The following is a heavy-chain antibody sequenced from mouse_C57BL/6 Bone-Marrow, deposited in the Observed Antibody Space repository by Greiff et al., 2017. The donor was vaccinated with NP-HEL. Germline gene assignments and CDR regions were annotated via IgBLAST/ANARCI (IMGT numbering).Heavy chain of an antibody. CDR1: GYTFTSYW. CDR2: IHPNSGST. Sequence: VKLQQPGAELVKPGASVKLSCKASGYTFTSYWMHWVKQRPGQGLEWIGMIHPNSGSTNYNEKFKSKATLTVDKSSSTAYMQLSSLTSEDSAVYYCASPFYDGSTPFAYWGQGTLVTVSA. D-gene: IGHD1-1*01. V-gene: IGHV1-64*01. J-gene: IGHJ3*01. CDR3: ASPFYDGSTPFAY.